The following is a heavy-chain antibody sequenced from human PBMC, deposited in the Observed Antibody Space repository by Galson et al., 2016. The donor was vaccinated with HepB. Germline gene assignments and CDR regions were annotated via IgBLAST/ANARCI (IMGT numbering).Heavy chain of an antibody. CDR1: GGLVNSDFW. D-gene: IGHD3-16*01. CDR3: ARDAWGSRHSEL. J-gene: IGHJ2*01. V-gene: IGHV4-4*02. CDR2: ISHTGTT. Sequence: SETLSPTCTVSGGLVNSDFWWIWVRQSTGKPLVWLGDISHTGTTHYNPSLGGRVAMAVDKSKIQLSLELNSVTAADTAVYYCARDAWGSRHSELWGRGALVTVSS.